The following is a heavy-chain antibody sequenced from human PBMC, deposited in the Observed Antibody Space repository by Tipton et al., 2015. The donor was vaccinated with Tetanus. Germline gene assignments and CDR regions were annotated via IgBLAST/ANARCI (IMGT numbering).Heavy chain of an antibody. CDR3: ARHPSQDAFDI. V-gene: IGHV5-51*01. CDR1: GYSFTSYS. CDR2: IYPGASDA. Sequence: QLVQSGAEVKKPGESLKISCKGSGYSFTSYSIGWVRQMSGKGLEWMGIIYPGASDAIYSPSFQGQVTISADNSIRTAYVQWSSLKASDPAMYYCARHPSQDAFDIWSQGTMVTVSS. J-gene: IGHJ3*02. D-gene: IGHD6-6*01.